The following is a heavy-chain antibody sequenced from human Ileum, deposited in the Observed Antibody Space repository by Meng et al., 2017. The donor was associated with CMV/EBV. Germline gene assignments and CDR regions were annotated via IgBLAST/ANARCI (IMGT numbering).Heavy chain of an antibody. CDR1: GYSFSAFY. CDR3: GWSASASRYGSSFDF. V-gene: IGHV1-46*01. J-gene: IGHJ4*02. Sequence: QVQVMQSGAEVKKPGASVKISCETSGYSFSAFYVHWVRQAPGQGLEWRGINNRGGGDTNSAQKFQGRITMTRDTSTSKVYMEMRGLTFEDTAVYYCGWSASASRYGSSFDFWGQGPLVTVAS. D-gene: IGHD6-13*01. CDR2: NNRGGGDT.